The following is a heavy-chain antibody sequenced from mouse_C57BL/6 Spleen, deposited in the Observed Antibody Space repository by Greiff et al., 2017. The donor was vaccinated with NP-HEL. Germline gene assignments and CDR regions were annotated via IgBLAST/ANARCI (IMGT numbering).Heavy chain of an antibody. D-gene: IGHD2-5*01. CDR2: ISNGGGST. CDR1: GFTFSDYY. J-gene: IGHJ4*01. V-gene: IGHV5-12*01. Sequence: EVMLVESGGGLVQPGGSLKLSCAASGFTFSDYYMYWVRQTPEKRLEWVAYISNGGGSTYYPDTVKGRFTISRDNAKNTLYLQMSRLKSEDTAMYYCARLHYSNYPYAMDYWGQGTSVTVSS. CDR3: ARLHYSNYPYAMDY.